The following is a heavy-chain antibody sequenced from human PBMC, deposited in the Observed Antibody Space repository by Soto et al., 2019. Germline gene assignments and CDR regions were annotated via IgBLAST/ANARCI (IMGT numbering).Heavy chain of an antibody. CDR3: ARGLDYVGFDY. D-gene: IGHD4-17*01. CDR1: GDSVSSGTYY. Sequence: ETLSLTCTVSGDSVSSGTYYWSWIRQPPGKGLEWIGYIYYRGSTEYNPSLKSRVTISIDTSKNQFSLKLSSVTAADTAVYYCARGLDYVGFDYWGQGALVTVSS. J-gene: IGHJ4*02. CDR2: IYYRGST. V-gene: IGHV4-61*01.